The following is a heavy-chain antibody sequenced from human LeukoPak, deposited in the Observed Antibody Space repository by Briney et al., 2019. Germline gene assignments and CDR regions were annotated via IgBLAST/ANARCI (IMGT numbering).Heavy chain of an antibody. V-gene: IGHV5-10-1*01. Sequence: GESLKISCKGSGYSFTSYWINWVRQMPGKGLEWMGRIDPSDSYTGYSPSFQGHVTTSAGKSITTACLQWSSLEASDTAMYYCARPDCSGGGCYLVPYWGQGTLVTVSS. CDR3: ARPDCSGGGCYLVPY. D-gene: IGHD2-15*01. CDR2: IDPSDSYT. CDR1: GYSFTSYW. J-gene: IGHJ4*02.